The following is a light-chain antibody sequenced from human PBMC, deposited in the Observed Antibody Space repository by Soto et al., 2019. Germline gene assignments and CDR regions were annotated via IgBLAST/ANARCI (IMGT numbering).Light chain of an antibody. CDR3: QQYGGSPLYT. CDR1: QSVSSSH. J-gene: IGKJ2*01. CDR2: GAS. Sequence: DIVLTQSPGTLSLSPGEGATLSCRASQSVSSSHLAWYQQKPGQAPRLVIYGASSRATGIPDRFSGSGSGTDFTLTISRLVLEDFAVYYCQQYGGSPLYTFGQGTTLEIK. V-gene: IGKV3-20*01.